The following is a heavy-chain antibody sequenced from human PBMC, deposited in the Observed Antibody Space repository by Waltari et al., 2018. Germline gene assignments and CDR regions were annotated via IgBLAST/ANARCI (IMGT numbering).Heavy chain of an antibody. D-gene: IGHD3-16*01. CDR1: GFTFDDYA. J-gene: IGHJ4*02. CDR2: ISWNSGSI. CDR3: AKGARIMWVKSAPLFDY. Sequence: EVQLVESGGGLVQPGRSLRLSCAASGFTFDDYAMHWVRQAPGKGLEWVSGISWNSGSIGYADSVKGRFTISRDNAKNSLYLQMNSLRAEDTALYYCAKGARIMWVKSAPLFDYWGQGTLVTVSS. V-gene: IGHV3-9*01.